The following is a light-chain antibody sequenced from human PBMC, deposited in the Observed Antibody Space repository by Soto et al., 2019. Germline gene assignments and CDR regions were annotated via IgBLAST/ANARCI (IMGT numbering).Light chain of an antibody. Sequence: QSAPTQPASVSRSPGQSISISCPGTSSDVGGYNYVSWYQQHPGKASKLMIYEVSNRPSGVPNRFSGSKSGNTASLTISGLQAEDEADYYCSSYTSSSTLVFGAGTKVTVL. CDR2: EVS. CDR1: SSDVGGYNY. CDR3: SSYTSSSTLV. J-gene: IGLJ1*01. V-gene: IGLV2-14*01.